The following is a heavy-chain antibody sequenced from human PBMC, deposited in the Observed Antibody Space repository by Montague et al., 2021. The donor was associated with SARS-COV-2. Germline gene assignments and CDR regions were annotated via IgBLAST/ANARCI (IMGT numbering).Heavy chain of an antibody. V-gene: IGHV4-39*01. Sequence: SETLSLTCTVSGASISSSNYYWGWIRQPPGKGLEWIATIHYSGSTYYKPSLKSRLTISVDTSKNQFSLRLSSVTAADTAVYYCARGDFGVVIIPYYYYCMDVWGKGTTVTVSS. CDR2: IHYSGST. CDR1: GASISSSNYY. CDR3: ARGDFGVVIIPYYYYCMDV. J-gene: IGHJ6*03. D-gene: IGHD3-3*01.